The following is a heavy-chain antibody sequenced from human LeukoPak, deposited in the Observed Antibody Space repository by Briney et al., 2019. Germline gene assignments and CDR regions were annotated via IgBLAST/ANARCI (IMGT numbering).Heavy chain of an antibody. V-gene: IGHV1-69*05. Sequence: SVKVSCKASGGTFSSYAISWLRQAPGQGLEWMGGIIPIFGTANYAQKFQGRVTITTDESTSTAYMELSSLISEDTAVYYCARDPGTARRYHDAFDIWGQGTMVTVSS. J-gene: IGHJ3*02. CDR2: IIPIFGTA. CDR1: GGTFSSYA. CDR3: ARDPGTARRYHDAFDI. D-gene: IGHD6-6*01.